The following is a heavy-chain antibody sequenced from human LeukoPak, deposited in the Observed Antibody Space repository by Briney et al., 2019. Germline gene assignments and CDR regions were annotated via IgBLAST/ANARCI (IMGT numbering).Heavy chain of an antibody. Sequence: SQTLSLTCAVSGGSISSGGYSWSWIRQPPGKGLEWIGYIYHSGSTYYNPSLKSRVTISVDRSKNQFSLKLSSVTAADTAVYYCASAPGIGSGWYVWGQGTLVTVSS. J-gene: IGHJ4*02. V-gene: IGHV4-30-2*01. CDR3: ASAPGIGSGWYV. CDR2: IYHSGST. CDR1: GGSISSGGYS. D-gene: IGHD6-19*01.